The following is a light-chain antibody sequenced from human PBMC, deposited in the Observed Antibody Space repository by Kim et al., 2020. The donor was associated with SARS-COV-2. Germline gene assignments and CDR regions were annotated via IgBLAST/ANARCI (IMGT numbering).Light chain of an antibody. J-gene: IGLJ2*01. Sequence: LTPRQTASITCSGDKLGEKYACWYQQKPGQSPVLVIYQDTKRPSGIPERFSGSNSGNTATLTISGTQAMDEADYYCQTWDSITVVFGGGTQLTVL. V-gene: IGLV3-1*01. CDR3: QTWDSITVV. CDR2: QDT. CDR1: KLGEKY.